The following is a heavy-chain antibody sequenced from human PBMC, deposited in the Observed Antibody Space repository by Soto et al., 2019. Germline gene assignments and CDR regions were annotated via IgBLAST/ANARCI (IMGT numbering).Heavy chain of an antibody. J-gene: IGHJ4*02. V-gene: IGHV1-46*01. D-gene: IGHD5-12*01. CDR3: ARDHGSGCYDY. CDR1: GYTFTSYF. Sequence: QVQLVQSGAEVKKPGASVKVSCKASGYTFTSYFMHWVRQAPGQGLEWMGIVNPSGGDSTYAQKFKDRVTMAGDTSTSTGYMELSSLRSEDTAVYYCARDHGSGCYDYWGQGTLVTVSS. CDR2: VNPSGGDS.